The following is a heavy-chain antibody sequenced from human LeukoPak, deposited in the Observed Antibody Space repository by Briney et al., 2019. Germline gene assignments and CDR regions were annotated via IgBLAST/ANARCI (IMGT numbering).Heavy chain of an antibody. V-gene: IGHV4-31*03. J-gene: IGHJ1*01. D-gene: IGHD3-22*01. CDR1: GGSISSGGYY. CDR2: IYYSGST. CDR3: ARDSGGGYRYGSSVYYAEYFQH. Sequence: SETLSLTCTVSGGSISSGGYYWSWIRQHPGKGLEWIGYIYYSGSTYYNPSLKSRVTISVDTSKNQFSLKLSSVTAADTAVYYCARDSGGGYRYGSSVYYAEYFQHWGQGTLVTVSS.